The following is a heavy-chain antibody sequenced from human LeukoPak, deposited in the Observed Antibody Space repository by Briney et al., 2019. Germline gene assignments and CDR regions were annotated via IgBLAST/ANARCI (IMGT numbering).Heavy chain of an antibody. V-gene: IGHV4-61*01. CDR1: GGSVSSGSYY. J-gene: IGHJ6*04. CDR3: ARDQCTSTSCYALYGMDV. Sequence: SETLSLTCTVSGGSVSSGSYYWSWIRQPPGKGLEWIGYIYYSGNTNYSPSLKSRVTISVDTSKNQFSLKLSSVTAADTAVYYCARDQCTSTSCYALYGMDVWGKGTTVTVSS. CDR2: IYYSGNT. D-gene: IGHD2-2*01.